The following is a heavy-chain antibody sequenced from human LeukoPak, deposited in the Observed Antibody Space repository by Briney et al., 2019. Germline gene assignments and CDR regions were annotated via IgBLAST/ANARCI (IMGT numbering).Heavy chain of an antibody. Sequence: GASVEVSCKASGYTFTSYGISWVRQAPGQGLEWMGWISAYNGNTNYAQKLQGRVTMTRNTSISTAYMELSSLRSEDTAVYYCARGKLGYCSSTSCYTANWGQGTLVTVSS. V-gene: IGHV1-18*01. D-gene: IGHD2-2*02. CDR1: GYTFTSYG. J-gene: IGHJ4*02. CDR2: ISAYNGNT. CDR3: ARGKLGYCSSTSCYTAN.